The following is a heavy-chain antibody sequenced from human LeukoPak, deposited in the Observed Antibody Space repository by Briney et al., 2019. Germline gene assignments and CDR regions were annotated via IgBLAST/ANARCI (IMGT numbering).Heavy chain of an antibody. D-gene: IGHD3-10*01. J-gene: IGHJ4*02. V-gene: IGHV1-46*01. CDR2: INPSGGST. Sequence: ASVKVSCKASGYTFTSYYMHWVRQAPGQGLEWMGIINPSGGSTSYAQKFQGRVTMTTDTSTSTAYMELRSLRSDDTAVYYCARAALYYGSGSYYHYWGQGTLVTVSS. CDR1: GYTFTSYY. CDR3: ARAALYYGSGSYYHY.